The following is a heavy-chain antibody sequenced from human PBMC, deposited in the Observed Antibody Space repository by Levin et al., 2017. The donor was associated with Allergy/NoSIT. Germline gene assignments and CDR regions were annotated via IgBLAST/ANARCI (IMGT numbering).Heavy chain of an antibody. J-gene: IGHJ4*02. CDR1: GGTFSSYA. CDR3: ASLMHRDIVVVPAAGFDY. Sequence: ASVKVSCKASGGTFSSYAITWVRQAPGQGLEWMGRIIPILDIVNYAQKFQGRVTITADTSTSTAYMELSSLRSEDTAVYYCASLMHRDIVVVPAAGFDYWGQGTVVTVSS. CDR2: IIPILDIV. D-gene: IGHD2-2*01. V-gene: IGHV1-69*04.